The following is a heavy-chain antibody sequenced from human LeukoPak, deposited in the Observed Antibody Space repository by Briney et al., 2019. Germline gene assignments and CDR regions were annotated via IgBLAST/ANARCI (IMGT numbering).Heavy chain of an antibody. CDR2: INWNGGST. CDR1: GFTFDDYG. Sequence: GGSLRLSCAASGFTFDDYGMSWVRQAPGKGLEWVSGINWNGGSTGYADSVKGRFTISRDNAKNSLYLQMNSLRAEDTALYYCARGLYSSGWHHQAFDIWGQGTMVTVSS. V-gene: IGHV3-20*04. CDR3: ARGLYSSGWHHQAFDI. J-gene: IGHJ3*02. D-gene: IGHD6-19*01.